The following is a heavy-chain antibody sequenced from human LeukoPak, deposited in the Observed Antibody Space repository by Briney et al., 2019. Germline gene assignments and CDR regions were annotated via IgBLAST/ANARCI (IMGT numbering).Heavy chain of an antibody. CDR2: IIPIFGTA. J-gene: IGHJ4*02. V-gene: IGHV1-69*06. Sequence: ASVKVSCKASGGTFSSYAISWVRQAPGQGLEWMGGIIPIFGTANYAQKFQGRVTITADKSTSTAYMELSSLRSEDTAVYYCAIPHYYGSGSYYNFYGDYSALFGLRFVVLWAFYYWGQGTLVTVSS. CDR1: GGTFSSYA. CDR3: AIPHYYGSGSYYNFYGDYSALFGLRFVVLWAFYY. D-gene: IGHD3-10*01.